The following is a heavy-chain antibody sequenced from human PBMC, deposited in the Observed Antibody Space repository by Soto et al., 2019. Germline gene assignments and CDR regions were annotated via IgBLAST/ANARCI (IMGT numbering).Heavy chain of an antibody. Sequence: SETLSLTCSVSGGSISTVGHYWTWIRQPPGKGLEWIGSIYHTGSTYYSKSLRSRLTMSVDTSKSQFSLRLSSVTAADTAVYYCAGATGTLRSRNCDYWGQGSLVTVS. J-gene: IGHJ4*02. CDR2: IYHTGST. CDR1: GGSISTVGHY. V-gene: IGHV4-31*03. CDR3: AGATGTLRSRNCDY. D-gene: IGHD1-1*01.